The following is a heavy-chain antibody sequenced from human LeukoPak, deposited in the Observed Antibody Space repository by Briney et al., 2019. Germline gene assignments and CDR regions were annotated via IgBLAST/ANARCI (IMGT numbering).Heavy chain of an antibody. CDR3: ARSYVDIVATIPEAFDI. J-gene: IGHJ3*02. Sequence: TSETLSLTCAVYGGSFSGYYWSWIRQPPGKGLEWIGEINHSGSTNYNPSLKSRVTISVDTSKNQFSLKLSSVTAADTAVYYCARSYVDIVATIPEAFDIWGQGTMVTVSS. CDR1: GGSFSGYY. CDR2: INHSGST. V-gene: IGHV4-34*01. D-gene: IGHD5-12*01.